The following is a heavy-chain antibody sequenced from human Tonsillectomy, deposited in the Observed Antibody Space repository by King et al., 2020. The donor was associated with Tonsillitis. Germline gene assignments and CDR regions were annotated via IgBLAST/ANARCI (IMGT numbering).Heavy chain of an antibody. CDR3: ARFAFGGGGSYWYYFGY. Sequence: QLQESGPGLVKPSETLSLTCTVSGGSISNYYWSWIRQPPGKGLEWIGYIYYSGRTNYNPSLKSRVAISVDTSKNQFSLNLNSVTAADTAVYYCARFAFGGGGSYWYYFGYWGQGTLVTVSS. CDR2: IYYSGRT. D-gene: IGHD1-26*01. CDR1: GGSISNYY. V-gene: IGHV4-59*08. J-gene: IGHJ4*02.